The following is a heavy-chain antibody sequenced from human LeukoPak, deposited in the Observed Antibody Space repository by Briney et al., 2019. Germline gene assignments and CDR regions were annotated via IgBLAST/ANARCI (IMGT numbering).Heavy chain of an antibody. Sequence: GESLKISCKGSGYSFTSYWIGWVRQMPGQGVEWSGIIYPGGSDTRYSPSFQGQVTISADKSISTSYLQWSSLKASDTAMYYCARSGYFDWSPDRPRPSYFAYWGQGTLVTVSS. CDR1: GYSFTSYW. J-gene: IGHJ4*02. CDR3: ARSGYFDWSPDRPRPSYFAY. V-gene: IGHV5-51*01. D-gene: IGHD3-9*01. CDR2: IYPGGSDT.